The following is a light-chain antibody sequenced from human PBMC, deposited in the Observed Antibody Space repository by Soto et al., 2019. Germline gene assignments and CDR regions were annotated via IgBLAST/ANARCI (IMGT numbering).Light chain of an antibody. CDR3: QQYGSSGT. V-gene: IGKV3-20*01. J-gene: IGKJ1*01. CDR2: GAS. Sequence: SVFTQSPGTLSLPPGETATLSCMASESVSNNYLAWYQQKPGQAPRLLIYGASNRATGIPDRFSGSGSGTDFTLTISRLEPEDFAVYYCQQYGSSGTFGQGTKVDI. CDR1: ESVSNNY.